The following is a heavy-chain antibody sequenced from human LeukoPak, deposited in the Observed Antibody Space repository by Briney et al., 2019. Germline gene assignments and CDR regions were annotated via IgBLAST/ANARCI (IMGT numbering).Heavy chain of an antibody. CDR3: ASGVGGDYGMDY. J-gene: IGHJ4*02. D-gene: IGHD4-17*01. V-gene: IGHV1-69*05. CDR2: IIPIFGTA. Sequence: SVKVSCKASRGTFSSYAISWVRQAPGQGLEWMGGIIPIFGTANYAQKFQGRVTITTDESTSTAYMELSSLRSEDTAVYYCASGVGGDYGMDYWGQGTLVTVSS. CDR1: RGTFSSYA.